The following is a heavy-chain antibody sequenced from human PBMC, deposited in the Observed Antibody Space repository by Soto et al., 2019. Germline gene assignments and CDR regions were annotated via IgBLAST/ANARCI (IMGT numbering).Heavy chain of an antibody. D-gene: IGHD5-12*01. Sequence: QVQLVQSGAEVKKPGSSVKVSCKASGGTFSTYAIVWVRQAPGQGLEWMGGVIPIFGTTTYAQKFQGRVTITADKSASTAYMDLSSLRSEDTAVYYCARDPGDAYNYVTMVIWGQGTTVTVSS. J-gene: IGHJ6*02. CDR2: VIPIFGTT. CDR1: GGTFSTYA. V-gene: IGHV1-69*14. CDR3: ARDPGDAYNYVTMVI.